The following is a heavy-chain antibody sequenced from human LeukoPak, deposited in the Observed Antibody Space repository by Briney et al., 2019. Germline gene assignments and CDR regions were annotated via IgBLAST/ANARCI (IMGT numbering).Heavy chain of an antibody. CDR2: IRYDGSNK. D-gene: IGHD6-19*01. CDR3: AKGYKSGYPGSGNFDY. CDR1: GFTFSSYG. Sequence: PGASLRLSCAASGFTFSSYGMHWVRQAPGKGLEWVAFIRYDGSNKYYADSVKGRFTISRDNSKNTLYLQVNSLRADDTAVYFCAKGYKSGYPGSGNFDYWGQGTLVTVSS. V-gene: IGHV3-30*02. J-gene: IGHJ4*02.